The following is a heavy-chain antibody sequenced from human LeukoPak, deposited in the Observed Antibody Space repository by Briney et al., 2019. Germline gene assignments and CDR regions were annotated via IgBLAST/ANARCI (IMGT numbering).Heavy chain of an antibody. V-gene: IGHV3-53*01. Sequence: GGSLRLSCAASGFTVSGNYMTWVRQAPGKGLEWVSVIYSGGDKYYADSVKGRFTISRDNSKNTLYLKLNSLRDEDTAVYYCARPFYGDYERFGFASWGQGTLVSVSS. CDR3: ARPFYGDYERFGFAS. CDR2: IYSGGDK. J-gene: IGHJ5*01. CDR1: GFTVSGNY. D-gene: IGHD2-21*02.